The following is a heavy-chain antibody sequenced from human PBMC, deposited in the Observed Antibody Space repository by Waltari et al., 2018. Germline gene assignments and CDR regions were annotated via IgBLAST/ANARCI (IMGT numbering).Heavy chain of an antibody. CDR3: ARDLGYCSGGSCYEAFDI. D-gene: IGHD2-15*01. J-gene: IGHJ3*02. V-gene: IGHV1-69*12. CDR2: ISPIFGTA. Sequence: QVQLVQSGAEVKKPGSSVKVSCKASGGTFSSYAISWVRQAPGQGLEWMGGISPIFGTANYEQKFQGRVTITADESTSTAYMELSSLRSEDTAVYYCARDLGYCSGGSCYEAFDIWGQGTMVTVSS. CDR1: GGTFSSYA.